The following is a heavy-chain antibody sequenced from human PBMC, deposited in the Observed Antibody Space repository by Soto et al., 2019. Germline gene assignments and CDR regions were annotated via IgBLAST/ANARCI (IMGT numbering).Heavy chain of an antibody. CDR2: IYYSGST. J-gene: IGHJ5*02. Sequence: SETLSLTCTVSGGSISSGGYYWSWIRQRPGKGLEWIGYIYYSGSTYYNPSLKSRVTISVDTSKNQFSLKLSSVTAADTAVYYCAREITYSSGWYYWFDPWGQGTLVTVSS. CDR1: GGSISSGGYY. CDR3: AREITYSSGWYYWFDP. D-gene: IGHD6-19*01. V-gene: IGHV4-31*03.